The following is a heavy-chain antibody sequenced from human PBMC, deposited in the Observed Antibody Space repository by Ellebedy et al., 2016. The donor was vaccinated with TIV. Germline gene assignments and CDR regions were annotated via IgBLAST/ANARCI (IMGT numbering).Heavy chain of an antibody. CDR3: ARDFYRAYDI. J-gene: IGHJ3*02. Sequence: PGGSLRLSCAVSGFTFNTFWIHWVRQAPGKGLVWVSRINSDGSSTIYADSVKGRFTISRDNAKNTLYLQMNSLRAEDTAVYYCARDFYRAYDIWGQGTMVTVSS. CDR2: INSDGSST. D-gene: IGHD2/OR15-2a*01. V-gene: IGHV3-74*01. CDR1: GFTFNTFW.